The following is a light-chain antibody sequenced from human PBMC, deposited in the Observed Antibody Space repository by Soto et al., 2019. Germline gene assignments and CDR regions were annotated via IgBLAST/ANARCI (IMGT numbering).Light chain of an antibody. Sequence: EIVMTQSPATLSVSPGERATLSCRASQSVSSNLAWYQQKPGQAPRLLIYGASTRATGIPARFSGSGSGTEFPLTISSLQSEDFAVYYCHQYNNWLITFGQGTRLEIK. J-gene: IGKJ5*01. V-gene: IGKV3-15*01. CDR2: GAS. CDR3: HQYNNWLIT. CDR1: QSVSSN.